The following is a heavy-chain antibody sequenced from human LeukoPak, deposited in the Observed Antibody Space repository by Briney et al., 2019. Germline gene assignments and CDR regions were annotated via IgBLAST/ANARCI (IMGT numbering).Heavy chain of an antibody. CDR3: PKDNPPYVTPPRKTAP. D-gene: IGHD1-14*01. Sequence: SETLSLTCAVSGYSISSGYYWGWIRPPPGKGLEWIGSIYHSGSTYYNPSLKSRVTISVDTSKNQFSLTLSSVTSADTAVYYSPKDNPPYVTPPRKTAPWGKGPRVTV. CDR2: IYHSGST. V-gene: IGHV4-38-2*02. CDR1: GYSISSGYY. J-gene: IGHJ5*02.